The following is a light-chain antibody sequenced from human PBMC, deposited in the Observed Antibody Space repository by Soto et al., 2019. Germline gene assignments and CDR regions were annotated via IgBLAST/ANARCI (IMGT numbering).Light chain of an antibody. Sequence: DIQMTQSPSSLSASVGDRVTVTCRASQSIMNYLNWFQQKPGKAPKLLIYAASSLQSGVPSRFSGSGSGTEFTLTISSLQPDDFATYYCQQYKSYSLTFGGGTKVDIK. CDR3: QQYKSYSLT. V-gene: IGKV1-17*01. CDR2: AAS. J-gene: IGKJ4*01. CDR1: QSIMNY.